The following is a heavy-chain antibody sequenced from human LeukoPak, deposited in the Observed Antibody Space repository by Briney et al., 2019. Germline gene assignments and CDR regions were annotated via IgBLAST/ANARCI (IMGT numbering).Heavy chain of an antibody. J-gene: IGHJ4*02. CDR3: ARGKYYDSSGYNGRRRPFAY. V-gene: IGHV3-11*04. CDR1: YY. CDR2: ISPSDSHK. Sequence: YYMSWIRXXPGKGLEWVSYISPSDSHKFDADSVKGRFTVSRDNAKNSLYLQMNSLRAEDTAVYYCARGKYYDSSGYNGRRRPFAYWGQGTLVTVSS. D-gene: IGHD3-22*01.